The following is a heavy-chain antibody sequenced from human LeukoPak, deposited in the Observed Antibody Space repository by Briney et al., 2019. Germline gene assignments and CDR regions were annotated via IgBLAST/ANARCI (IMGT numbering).Heavy chain of an antibody. D-gene: IGHD5-18*01. CDR2: IHYSGST. Sequence: PSETLSLTCTVSGGSISSYYWSWIRQPPGKGLEWIGYIHYSGSTHYNPSLKSRVTISVDTSKNQVSLKLRSVTAADTAVYYCAKDDSYGKGPPDYWGQGTLVTVSS. J-gene: IGHJ4*02. V-gene: IGHV4-59*12. CDR1: GGSISSYY. CDR3: AKDDSYGKGPPDY.